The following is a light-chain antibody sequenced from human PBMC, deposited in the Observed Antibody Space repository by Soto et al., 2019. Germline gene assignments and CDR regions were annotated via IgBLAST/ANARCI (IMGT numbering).Light chain of an antibody. V-gene: IGKV3-15*01. J-gene: IGKJ4*01. CDR1: QSVSSN. CDR2: GVS. CDR3: QQYNDWPLT. Sequence: ERIMTQSPATLSVSPGESATLSCRASQSVSSNLAWYQQKPGQAPRLLIYGVSTRATGIPARFSGSGSETKFTLTISSLQSEDFAVYYCQQYNDWPLTFGGGTKVDI.